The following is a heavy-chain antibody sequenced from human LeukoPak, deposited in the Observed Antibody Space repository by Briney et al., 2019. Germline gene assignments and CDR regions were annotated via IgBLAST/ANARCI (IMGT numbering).Heavy chain of an antibody. Sequence: GGSLRLSCAASGFTFSSYAMHWVRQAPGKGLEWVAVISYDGSNKYYADSVKGRFTISRDNSKNTLYLQMNSLRAEDTAVYYCARDRGDNWFDPWGQGTLVTVSS. CDR2: ISYDGSNK. J-gene: IGHJ5*02. D-gene: IGHD1-26*01. CDR1: GFTFSSYA. CDR3: ARDRGDNWFDP. V-gene: IGHV3-30*04.